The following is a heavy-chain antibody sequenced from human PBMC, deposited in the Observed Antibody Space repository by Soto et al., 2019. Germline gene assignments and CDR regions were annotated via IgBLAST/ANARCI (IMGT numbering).Heavy chain of an antibody. J-gene: IGHJ5*02. CDR3: VGVSLTGS. CDR1: GFPFSSYW. Sequence: EVHLVDSGGGLVQPGGSLSLSCVASGFPFSSYWMSWVRQAPGKGLEWVANIKEDGSDKYYVDSVKGRFTISRDNAKNSLYLQMNSLRVEDTAVYYCVGVSLTGSWGQGTLVAVSS. D-gene: IGHD3-9*01. CDR2: IKEDGSDK. V-gene: IGHV3-7*01.